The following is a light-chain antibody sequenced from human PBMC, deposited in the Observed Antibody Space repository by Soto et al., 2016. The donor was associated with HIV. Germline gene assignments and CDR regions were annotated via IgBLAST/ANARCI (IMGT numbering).Light chain of an antibody. CDR1: QGIATY. V-gene: IGKV1-9*01. Sequence: DIQMTQSPSSLSASVGDRVTTTCRASQGIATYLAWSQQKPGKAPQLLIYGASTLQSGVPSRFSGSGSGTELTLTISSLQPEDSATYFCQHVRSYPLTFGGGTKVEIK. CDR3: QHVRSYPLT. J-gene: IGKJ4*01. CDR2: GAS.